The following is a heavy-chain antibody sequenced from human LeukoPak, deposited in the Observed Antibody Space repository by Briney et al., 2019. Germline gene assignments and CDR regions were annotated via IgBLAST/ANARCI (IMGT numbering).Heavy chain of an antibody. J-gene: IGHJ4*02. V-gene: IGHV4-39*01. D-gene: IGHD4-17*01. Sequence: SETLSLTCTVSGGSISSSSYYWGWIRQPPGKGLEWIGSINYSGSTYYNPSLKSRVTISVDTSKNQFSLKLSSVTAADTAVYYCARLWHDYGDPPDYWGQGTLVTVSS. CDR1: GGSISSSSYY. CDR2: INYSGST. CDR3: ARLWHDYGDPPDY.